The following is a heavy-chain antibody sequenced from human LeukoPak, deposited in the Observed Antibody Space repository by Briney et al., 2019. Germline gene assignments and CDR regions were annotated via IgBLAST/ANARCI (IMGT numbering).Heavy chain of an antibody. CDR1: GYTVIGYY. CDR3: ARAIAAAQFDY. V-gene: IGHV1-2*02. D-gene: IGHD2-21*01. J-gene: IGHJ4*02. Sequence: GASVKVTCKASGYTVIGYYNNWVRQAPAQGLERVGCINPNSGGTSYAQKFQGRVTMTRDTSISTAYMELSGVRSDDAAVYYCARAIAAAQFDYWGQGTLATVSS. CDR2: INPNSGGT.